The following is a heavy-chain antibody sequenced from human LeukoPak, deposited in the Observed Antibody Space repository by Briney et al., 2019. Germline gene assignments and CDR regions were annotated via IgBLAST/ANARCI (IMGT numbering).Heavy chain of an antibody. CDR2: ISGSGGST. D-gene: IGHD6-13*01. J-gene: IGHJ4*02. CDR1: GYTFSSYA. V-gene: IGHV3-23*01. CDR3: AKVVRSSWYNFDY. Sequence: GGSLRLSCAASGYTFSSYAMSWVRQAPGKGLEWVSAISGSGGSTYYADSVKGRFTISRDNSKNTLYLQMNSLRAEDTAVYYCAKVVRSSWYNFDYWGQGTLVTVSS.